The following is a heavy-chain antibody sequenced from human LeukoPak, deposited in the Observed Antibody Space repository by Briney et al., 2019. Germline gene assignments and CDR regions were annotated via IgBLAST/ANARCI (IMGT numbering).Heavy chain of an antibody. CDR2: IGGNTGII. CDR3: VRDHLFAFDY. J-gene: IGHJ4*02. CDR1: GFTFNIFS. Sequence: GGSLRLSCEASGFTFNIFSMNWVRQAPGKGLEWLSYIGGNTGIIWYADSVKGRFTISRDNAKNSLYLQMNSLGVEDTAVYFCVRDHLFAFDYRGRGALITVSS. V-gene: IGHV3-48*01.